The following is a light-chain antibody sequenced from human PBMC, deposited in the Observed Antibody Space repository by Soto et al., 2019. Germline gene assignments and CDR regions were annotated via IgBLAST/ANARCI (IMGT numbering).Light chain of an antibody. Sequence: DIQMTQSPSTLSASIGDRVTITCRASQSISSWLAWYQQKPGKAPKLLIYKASNLESGVPSRFSGSGSGTQFTLTITCLQPDDFATYYCQQYNSNLITFGQGTRLEIK. CDR2: KAS. V-gene: IGKV1-5*03. J-gene: IGKJ5*01. CDR1: QSISSW. CDR3: QQYNSNLIT.